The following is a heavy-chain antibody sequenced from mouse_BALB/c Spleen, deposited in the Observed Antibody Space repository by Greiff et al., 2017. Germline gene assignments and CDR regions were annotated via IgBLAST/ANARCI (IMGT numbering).Heavy chain of an antibody. Sequence: EVKLMESGGGLVQPGGSRKLSCAASGFTFSSFGMHWVRQAPEKGLEWVAYISSGSSTIYYADTVKGRFTISRDNPKNTLFLQMTSLRSEDTAMYYCAREGIGPMITNYAMDYWGQGTSVTVSS. D-gene: IGHD2-4*01. CDR1: GFTFSSFG. CDR3: AREGIGPMITNYAMDY. CDR2: ISSGSSTI. J-gene: IGHJ4*01. V-gene: IGHV5-17*02.